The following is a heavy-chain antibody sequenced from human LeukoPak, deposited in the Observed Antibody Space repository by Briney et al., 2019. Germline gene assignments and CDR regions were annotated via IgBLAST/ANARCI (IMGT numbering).Heavy chain of an antibody. CDR1: GGSISSYY. D-gene: IGHD5-18*01. CDR3: ARSRGYSYGYGFDY. Sequence: PSETLSLTCTVSGGSISSYYWSWIRQPPGKGLEWIGYIYYSGSTNYNPSLKRRVTISVDTSKNQFSLKLSSVTAADTAVYYCARSRGYSYGYGFDYWGQGTLVTVSS. CDR2: IYYSGST. V-gene: IGHV4-59*01. J-gene: IGHJ4*02.